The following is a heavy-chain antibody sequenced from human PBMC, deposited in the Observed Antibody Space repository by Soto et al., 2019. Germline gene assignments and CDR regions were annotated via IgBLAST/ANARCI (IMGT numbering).Heavy chain of an antibody. CDR2: ISPNNGNT. J-gene: IGHJ5*02. CDR1: GYTFTTSG. D-gene: IGHD2-2*01. CDR3: ARGYCTSTNCNTTPRWFDP. Sequence: QVQLVQSGAEVKKAGASVKVSCKASGYTFTTSGISWVRQAPGQGLEWMGSISPNNGNTNYARNVQGRVIMTTDRSTSTGYMEVRSLRSDDTAMYYCARGYCTSTNCNTTPRWFDPWGQGTLVTVSS. V-gene: IGHV1-18*01.